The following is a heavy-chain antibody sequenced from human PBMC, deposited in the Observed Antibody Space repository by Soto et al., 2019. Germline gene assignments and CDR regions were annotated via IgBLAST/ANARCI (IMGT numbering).Heavy chain of an antibody. Sequence: QVQLVQSGAEEKKPGASVKVSCKASGYSFSNYAMHWVRQAPGQGLEWMGWINAGNGNSKYSQKFQGRVTITRDTSANTAYMELDSLRSEDTAVYSCATSTYCSSSTCYQWYGMDVWGQGTTVTVSS. CDR2: INAGNGNS. J-gene: IGHJ6*02. V-gene: IGHV1-3*05. CDR3: ATSTYCSSSTCYQWYGMDV. D-gene: IGHD2-2*01. CDR1: GYSFSNYA.